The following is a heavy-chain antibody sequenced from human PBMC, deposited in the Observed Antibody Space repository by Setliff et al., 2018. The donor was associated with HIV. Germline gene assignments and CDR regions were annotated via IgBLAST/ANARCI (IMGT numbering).Heavy chain of an antibody. CDR1: GYTFTSYG. D-gene: IGHD3-10*01. V-gene: IGHV1-18*01. Sequence: ASVKVSCKTSGYTFTSYGISWVRQAPGQGLEWMGWISTYIDKTNYAQKLQGRVTMTTDTSTSTAYMELRNLRSDDTAVYYCARAPKRVYYYGSGTYLHDAFDIWGQGTMVTVSS. CDR2: ISTYIDKT. J-gene: IGHJ3*02. CDR3: ARAPKRVYYYGSGTYLHDAFDI.